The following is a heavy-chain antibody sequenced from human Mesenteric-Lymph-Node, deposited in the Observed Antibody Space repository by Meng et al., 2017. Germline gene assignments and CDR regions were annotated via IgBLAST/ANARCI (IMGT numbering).Heavy chain of an antibody. V-gene: IGHV4-31*03. CDR3: ARVSSGWDYFDY. J-gene: IGHJ4*02. CDR1: GGSISSGGYY. Sequence: QAQLQESGAGLGKPSQTLSLTCTVSGGSISSGGYYWNWIRQHPGKGLEWIGYICYSGSTFYNPSLKRRVIISIDTSKNQFSLNLRSVTAADTAVYYCARVSSGWDYFDYWGQGTLVTVSS. D-gene: IGHD6-19*01. CDR2: ICYSGST.